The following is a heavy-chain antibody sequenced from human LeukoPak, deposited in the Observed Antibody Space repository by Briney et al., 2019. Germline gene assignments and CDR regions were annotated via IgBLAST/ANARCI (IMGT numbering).Heavy chain of an antibody. D-gene: IGHD6-19*01. V-gene: IGHV1-8*01. Sequence: ASVKVSCKASGYTFTIYDINWVRQATGQGLEWMGWMNPNSGNTGYAQKFQGRVTMTRNTSISTAYMELSSLRSEDTAVYYCARWRSSSGWYRTEGAFDIWGQGTMVTVSS. CDR3: ARWRSSSGWYRTEGAFDI. CDR1: GYTFTIYD. J-gene: IGHJ3*02. CDR2: MNPNSGNT.